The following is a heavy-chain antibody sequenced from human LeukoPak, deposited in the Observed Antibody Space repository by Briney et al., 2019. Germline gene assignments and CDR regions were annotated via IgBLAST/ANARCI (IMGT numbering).Heavy chain of an antibody. CDR1: GYTFTGYY. V-gene: IGHV1-2*02. J-gene: IGHJ4*02. CDR3: ARGPMITFGGVII. Sequence: GASVKVSYKASGYTFTGYYMHWVRQAPGQGLEWMGWINPNSGGTNYAQKFQGRVTMTRNTSISTAYMELSRLRSDDTAVYYCARGPMITFGGVIIWGQGTLVTVSS. D-gene: IGHD3-16*02. CDR2: INPNSGGT.